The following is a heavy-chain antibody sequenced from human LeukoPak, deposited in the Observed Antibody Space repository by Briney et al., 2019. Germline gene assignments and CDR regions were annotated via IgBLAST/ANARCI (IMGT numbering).Heavy chain of an antibody. CDR3: AKNPRVGATRSYFDY. CDR1: GGSISSSSYY. J-gene: IGHJ4*02. CDR2: IYYSGST. V-gene: IGHV4-39*07. D-gene: IGHD1-26*01. Sequence: PSETLSLTCTVSGGSISSSSYYWGWIRQPPGKGLEWIGNIYYSGSTYYNPSLKSRVTISVDTSRNQFSLKLVSVTAADTAVYYCAKNPRVGATRSYFDYWGQGTLVTVSS.